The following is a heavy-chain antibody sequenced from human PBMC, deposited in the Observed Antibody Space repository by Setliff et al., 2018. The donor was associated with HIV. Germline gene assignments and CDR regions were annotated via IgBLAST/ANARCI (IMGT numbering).Heavy chain of an antibody. D-gene: IGHD3-16*01. J-gene: IGHJ4*02. V-gene: IGHV4-28*01. CDR1: GYSISSSYW. CDR3: VSRPGGITRARFDH. Sequence: SETLSLTCAVSGYSISSSYWWGWIRQPPGKGLEWIGYIYNNRGTYYNPSLKSRVTMSVDTSNNQFSLKLTSVTAADAAMYFCVSRPGGITRARFDHWGQGTLVTVSS. CDR2: IYNNRGT.